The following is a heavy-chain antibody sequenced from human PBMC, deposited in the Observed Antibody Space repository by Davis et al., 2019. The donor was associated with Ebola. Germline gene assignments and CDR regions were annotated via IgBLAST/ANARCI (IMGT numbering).Heavy chain of an antibody. Sequence: GESLKISCAASGFMFSSYWMSWVRQAPGKGLEWVANIKQDGSEKYYVDSVKGRFTISRDNAKNSLYLQMNSLRAEDTAVYYCARGSGRGYWGQGTLVTVSS. CDR3: ARGSGRGY. CDR1: GFMFSSYW. V-gene: IGHV3-7*03. D-gene: IGHD1-26*01. J-gene: IGHJ4*02. CDR2: IKQDGSEK.